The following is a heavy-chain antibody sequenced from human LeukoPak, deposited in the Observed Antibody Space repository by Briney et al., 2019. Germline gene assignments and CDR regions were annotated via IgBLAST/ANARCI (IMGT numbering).Heavy chain of an antibody. CDR2: IYYSGST. D-gene: IGHD4-17*01. J-gene: IGHJ4*02. Sequence: SETLSLTCTVSGGSISSYYWSWIREPPGKGLEGIGYIYYSGSTNYNPSLKSRVSISVDTSKNQFPLKLSSVTAADTAVYYCARGGDYGDYGPPFDYWGQGTLVTVSS. V-gene: IGHV4-59*12. CDR3: ARGGDYGDYGPPFDY. CDR1: GGSISSYY.